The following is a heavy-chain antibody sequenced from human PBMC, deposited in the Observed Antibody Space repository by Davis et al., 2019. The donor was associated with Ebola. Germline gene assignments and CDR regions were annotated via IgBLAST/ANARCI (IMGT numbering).Heavy chain of an antibody. Sequence: PGGSLRLSCAASGFTFSSYWMNWVRQAPGKGLEWVANIKQDGSAKYDVDSVKGRFTISRANAKNSLYLQMNSLRAEDTAVYYCATRDYGDSPGGYYYYGMDVWGQGTTVTVSS. V-gene: IGHV3-7*03. CDR2: IKQDGSAK. CDR1: GFTFSSYW. J-gene: IGHJ6*02. CDR3: ATRDYGDSPGGYYYYGMDV. D-gene: IGHD4-17*01.